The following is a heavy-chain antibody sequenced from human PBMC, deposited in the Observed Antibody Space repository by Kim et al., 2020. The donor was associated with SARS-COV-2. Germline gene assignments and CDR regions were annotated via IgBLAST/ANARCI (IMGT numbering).Heavy chain of an antibody. CDR3: ARESGRALSCSWNGCKYYYEGMDA. CDR1: GDSISDYS. CDR2: VSSRGGS. Sequence: SETLSLTCTVSGDSISDYSWNWIRLPPGKAMEWIGRVSSRGGSDYNPSLKSRVTLSVDISTKQLSLLLTSVTAAATAVCFCARESGRALSCSWNGCKYYYEGMDAWGQGAGIPVS. D-gene: IGHD3-3*01. V-gene: IGHV4-59*01. J-gene: IGHJ6*02.